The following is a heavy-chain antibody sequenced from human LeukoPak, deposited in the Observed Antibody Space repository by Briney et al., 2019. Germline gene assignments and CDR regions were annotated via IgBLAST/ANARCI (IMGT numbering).Heavy chain of an antibody. Sequence: GGSLRLSCAASGFTFSDYYMSWIRQAPGKGLEWVSYISSSSSTIYYADSVKGRFTISRDNAKNSLYLQMNSLRAEDTAVYYCARVWDSSGWYWWFDPWGQGTLVTVSS. CDR3: ARVWDSSGWYWWFDP. D-gene: IGHD6-19*01. V-gene: IGHV3-11*04. CDR1: GFTFSDYY. J-gene: IGHJ5*02. CDR2: ISSSSSTI.